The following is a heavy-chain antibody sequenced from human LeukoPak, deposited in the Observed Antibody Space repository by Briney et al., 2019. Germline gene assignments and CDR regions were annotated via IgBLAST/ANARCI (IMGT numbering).Heavy chain of an antibody. CDR2: IYTSGGT. CDR1: GGSISSGSYY. V-gene: IGHV4-61*02. J-gene: IGHJ4*02. D-gene: IGHD6-13*01. CDR3: ARGEQQLGDFDY. Sequence: PSETLSLTCTVSGGSISSGSYYWSWIRQPVGKGLEWIGRIYTSGGTNYNPSLKSRVTISVDTSKNQFSLKLSSVTAADTAVYYCARGEQQLGDFDYWGQGTLVTVSS.